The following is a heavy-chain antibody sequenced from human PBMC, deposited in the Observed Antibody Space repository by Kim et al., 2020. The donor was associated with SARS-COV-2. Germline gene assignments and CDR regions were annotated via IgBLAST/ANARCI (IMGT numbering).Heavy chain of an antibody. V-gene: IGHV4-39*01. CDR1: GASISNSSYY. CDR3: ARQSRGDGSPGH. J-gene: IGHJ4*02. D-gene: IGHD2-21*02. CDR2: IYYSGPM. Sequence: SETLSLTCTVSGASISNSSYYWDWIRQPPGKGLEWIGNIYYSGPMYYNPSLKSRVIISVDTSRNQFSLRLTSVTAADTAVYYCARQSRGDGSPGHWGQAT.